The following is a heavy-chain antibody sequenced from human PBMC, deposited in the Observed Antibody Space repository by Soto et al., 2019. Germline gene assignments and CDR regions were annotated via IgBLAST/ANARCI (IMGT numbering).Heavy chain of an antibody. CDR3: AKEGGGIVVVVAAFAWFDP. J-gene: IGHJ5*02. CDR1: GFTFSSYA. CDR2: ISGSGGST. V-gene: IGHV3-23*01. Sequence: EVQLSESGGGLVQPGGSLRLSCAASGFTFSSYAMSWVRQAPGKGLEWVSAISGSGGSTYYADSVKGRFTISRDNSKNTLYLQMNSLRAEDTAVYYCAKEGGGIVVVVAAFAWFDPWGQGTLVTVSS. D-gene: IGHD2-15*01.